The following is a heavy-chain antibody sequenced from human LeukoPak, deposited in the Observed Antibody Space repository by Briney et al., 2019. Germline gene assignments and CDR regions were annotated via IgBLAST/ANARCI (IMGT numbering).Heavy chain of an antibody. CDR3: ARSSMGLWFGELCDY. CDR2: ISAYNGNT. CDR1: GYTFTIYG. D-gene: IGHD3-10*01. Sequence: ASVKVSRKASGYTFTIYGISWVRQAPGQGLEWMGCISAYNGNTNYAQKLQGRVTMTTDTSTSTAYMELRSLRSDDTAVYYCARSSMGLWFGELCDYWGQGTLVTVSS. J-gene: IGHJ4*02. V-gene: IGHV1-18*01.